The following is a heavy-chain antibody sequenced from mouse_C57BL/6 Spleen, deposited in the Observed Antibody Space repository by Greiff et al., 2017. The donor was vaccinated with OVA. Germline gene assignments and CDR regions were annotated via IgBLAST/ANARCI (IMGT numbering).Heavy chain of an antibody. CDR1: GYAFSSSW. CDR2: IYPGDGDT. CDR3: AREAGNYGYFDV. D-gene: IGHD2-1*01. J-gene: IGHJ1*03. V-gene: IGHV1-82*01. Sequence: VQLQQSGPELVKPGASVKISCKASGYAFSSSWMNWVKQRPGKGLEWIGRIYPGDGDTNYNGKFKGKATLTADKSSSTAYMQLSSLTSEDSAVYFCAREAGNYGYFDVWGTGTTVTVSS.